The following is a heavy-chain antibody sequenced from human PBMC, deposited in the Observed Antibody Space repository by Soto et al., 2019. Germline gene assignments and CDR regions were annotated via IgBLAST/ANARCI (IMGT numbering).Heavy chain of an antibody. V-gene: IGHV4-31*02. CDR3: ARVSPSTASMDV. Sequence: PSETLSLTCTVSGGSISSGGYYWSWIRQHPGKGLEWIGYIYYSGSTYYNPSLKSRVTISVDTSKNQFSLKLSSVTAADTAVYNRARVSPSTASMDVWGQGTTVTVSS. D-gene: IGHD2-21*02. CDR2: IYYSGST. J-gene: IGHJ6*02. CDR1: GGSISSGGYY.